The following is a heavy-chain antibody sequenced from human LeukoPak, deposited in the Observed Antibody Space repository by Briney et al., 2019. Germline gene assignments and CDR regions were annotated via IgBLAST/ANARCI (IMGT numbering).Heavy chain of an antibody. CDR3: ARDIGSGWYQALFDY. V-gene: IGHV1-3*01. CDR2: INAGNGNT. D-gene: IGHD6-19*01. CDR1: GYTFTSYA. J-gene: IGHJ4*02. Sequence: ASVKVSCKASGYTFTSYAMHWVRQAPGQRLEWMGWINAGNGNTKYSQKFQGRVTITRDTSASTAYMELSSLRSEDTAVYYCARDIGSGWYQALFDYWGQGTLVTVSS.